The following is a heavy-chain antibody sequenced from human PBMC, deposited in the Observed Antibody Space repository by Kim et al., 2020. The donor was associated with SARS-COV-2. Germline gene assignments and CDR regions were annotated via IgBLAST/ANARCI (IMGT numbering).Heavy chain of an antibody. Sequence: GGSLRLSCAASGFTFSYFWMSWVRQAPGKGLEWMANINQDGSEKNYVDSVKGRFTISRDNAKKSLYLQLNSLRADDTAVYYCAVLVASGPLYYYNAMDVWGQGTTVTVSS. CDR3: AVLVASGPLYYYNAMDV. V-gene: IGHV3-7*01. CDR2: INQDGSEK. CDR1: GFTFSYFW. D-gene: IGHD6-13*01. J-gene: IGHJ6*02.